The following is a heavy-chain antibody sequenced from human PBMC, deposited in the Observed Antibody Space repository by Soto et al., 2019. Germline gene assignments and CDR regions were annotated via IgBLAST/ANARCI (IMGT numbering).Heavy chain of an antibody. CDR2: IWYDGSNK. V-gene: IGHV3-33*01. CDR3: ARGPLYSGSYGYFDY. J-gene: IGHJ4*02. Sequence: QVQLVESGGGVVQPGRSLRLSCAASGFTFSSYGMHWVRQAPGKGLEWVAVIWYDGSNKYYADSVKGRFTISRDNSKNTLYLQMNSLRAEDTAVYYCARGPLYSGSYGYFDYWGQGTLVTVSS. CDR1: GFTFSSYG. D-gene: IGHD1-26*01.